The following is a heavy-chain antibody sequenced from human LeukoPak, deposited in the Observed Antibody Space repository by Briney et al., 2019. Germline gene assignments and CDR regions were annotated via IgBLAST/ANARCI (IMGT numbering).Heavy chain of an antibody. D-gene: IGHD3-10*01. J-gene: IGHJ4*02. Sequence: GGSLRLSCAASGFTFSSYAMSWVRQAPGKGLEWVSAISGSGGSTYYAYSVKGRFTISRDNSKSTLYLQMNSLRAEDTAVYYCAKDPFGNPMRYWGQGTLVTVSS. CDR1: GFTFSSYA. V-gene: IGHV3-23*01. CDR3: AKDPFGNPMRY. CDR2: ISGSGGST.